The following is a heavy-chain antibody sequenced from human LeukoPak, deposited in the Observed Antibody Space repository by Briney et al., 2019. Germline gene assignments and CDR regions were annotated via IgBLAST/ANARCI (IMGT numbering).Heavy chain of an antibody. CDR2: IRSKAYGGTT. J-gene: IGHJ4*02. V-gene: IGHV3-49*04. Sequence: GGSLRLSCTASGFTFGDYAMSGVRQAPGKGREGVGFIRSKAYGGTTEYAASVKGRFTISRDDSKSIAYLQMNSLKTEDTGVYYCPRWGSTHFDYWGQGTLVTVSS. D-gene: IGHD3-16*01. CDR3: PRWGSTHFDY. CDR1: GFTFGDYA.